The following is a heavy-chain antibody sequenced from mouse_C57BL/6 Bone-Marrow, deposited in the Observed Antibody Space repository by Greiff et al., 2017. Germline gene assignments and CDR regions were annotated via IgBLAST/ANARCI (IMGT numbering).Heavy chain of an antibody. CDR2: ISYDGSN. Sequence: EVQLVESGPGLVKPSQSLSLTCSVTGYSITSGYYWNWIRQFPGNKLEWMGYISYDGSNNYNPSLKNRISITRDTSKNQFFLKLNSVTTEDTATYYCARDHGYYEIDWYFDVWGTGTTVTVSS. J-gene: IGHJ1*03. CDR1: GYSITSGYY. V-gene: IGHV3-6*01. CDR3: ARDHGYYEIDWYFDV. D-gene: IGHD2-3*01.